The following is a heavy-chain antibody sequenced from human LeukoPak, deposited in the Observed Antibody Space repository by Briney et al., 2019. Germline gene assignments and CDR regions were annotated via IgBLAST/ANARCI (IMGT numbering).Heavy chain of an antibody. CDR2: ISGSGGST. CDR3: AKDLRRGYSYGYY. CDR1: GFTFISYT. V-gene: IGHV3-23*01. J-gene: IGHJ4*02. D-gene: IGHD5-18*01. Sequence: PGGSLRLSCAASGFTFISYTMSWVRQAPGKGLEWVSTISGSGGSTYYADSVKGRFTISRDNSKNTLYLQMNSLRAEDTAVYYCAKDLRRGYSYGYYWGQGTLVTVSS.